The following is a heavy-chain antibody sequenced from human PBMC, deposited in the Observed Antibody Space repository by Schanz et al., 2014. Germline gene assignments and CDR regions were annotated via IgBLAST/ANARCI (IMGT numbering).Heavy chain of an antibody. D-gene: IGHD3-10*01. CDR2: INPTGGST. CDR3: VRAPHYGSGRHLDY. J-gene: IGHJ4*02. Sequence: QVQLVQSGAEVKKPGASVKVYCKASGYTFNTYYLHWVRQAPGQGLEWMGIINPTGGSTTYAEKFLGRVTMTSDTSTSTVYMELSRLRSEDMAVYYCVRAPHYGSGRHLDYWGQGTLVTVSS. V-gene: IGHV1-46*03. CDR1: GYTFNTYY.